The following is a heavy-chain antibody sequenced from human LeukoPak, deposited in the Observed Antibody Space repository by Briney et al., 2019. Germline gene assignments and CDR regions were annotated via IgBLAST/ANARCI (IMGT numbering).Heavy chain of an antibody. V-gene: IGHV4-39*07. D-gene: IGHD4-17*01. CDR3: ARVREGYGDFDPHEYFDY. Sequence: PSETLSLTCTVSGGSISSSSYYWGWIRQPPGKGLEWIGSIYYSGSTYYNPSLKSRVTISVDTSKNQFSLKLSSVTAADTAVYYCARVREGYGDFDPHEYFDYWGQGTLVTVSS. CDR2: IYYSGST. J-gene: IGHJ4*02. CDR1: GGSISSSSYY.